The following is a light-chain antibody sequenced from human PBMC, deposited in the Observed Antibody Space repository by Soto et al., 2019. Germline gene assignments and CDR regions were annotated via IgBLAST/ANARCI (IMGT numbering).Light chain of an antibody. CDR2: EGS. CDR1: SIDVGGSDY. CDR3: SSFSTSSTLYV. Sequence: QSALTQPASVSGSPGQSITISCTGTSIDVGGSDYVSWYQQHPGKAPKLMIYEGSKRPSGVSNHFSGSKSGNTASLTISGLQAEDEADYYCSSFSTSSTLYVFGTGTKLTVL. J-gene: IGLJ1*01. V-gene: IGLV2-14*01.